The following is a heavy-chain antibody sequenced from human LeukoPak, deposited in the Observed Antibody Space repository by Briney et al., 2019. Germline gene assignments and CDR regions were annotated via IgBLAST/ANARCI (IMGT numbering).Heavy chain of an antibody. CDR3: AKDLSGWSYFDY. CDR2: ISWNSGSI. CDR1: GFTFDDYA. D-gene: IGHD6-19*01. Sequence: AGGSLRLSCAASGFTFDDYAMHWVRQAPGKGLEWVSGISWNSGSIGYADSVKGRFTISRDNSKNTLYLQMNSLRAEDTAVYYCAKDLSGWSYFDYWGQGTLVTVSS. J-gene: IGHJ4*02. V-gene: IGHV3-9*01.